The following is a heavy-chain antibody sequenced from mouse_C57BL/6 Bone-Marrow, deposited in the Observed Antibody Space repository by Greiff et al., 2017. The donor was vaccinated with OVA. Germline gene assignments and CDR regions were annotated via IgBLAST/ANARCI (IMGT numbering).Heavy chain of an antibody. Sequence: VQLQQSGPVLVKPGASVKMSCKASGYTFTDYYMNWVKQSHGKSLEWIGVINPYNGGTSYNQKFKGKATLTVDKSSSTAYMELNSLTSEDSAVYYCARVDPPSPYWYFDVWGTGTTVTVSS. J-gene: IGHJ1*03. CDR2: INPYNGGT. CDR3: ARVDPPSPYWYFDV. V-gene: IGHV1-19*01. CDR1: GYTFTDYY.